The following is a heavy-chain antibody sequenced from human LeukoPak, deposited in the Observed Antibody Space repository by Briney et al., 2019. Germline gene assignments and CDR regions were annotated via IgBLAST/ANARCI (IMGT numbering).Heavy chain of an antibody. D-gene: IGHD3-3*01. CDR1: RFTFSDYA. J-gene: IGHJ6*03. V-gene: IGHV3-30*04. Sequence: GGSLRLSCAASRFTFSDYAMHWVRQAPGKGLEWVAVISYDGSNKYYADSVKGRFTISRDNSKNTLYLQMNSLRAEDTAVYYCAREYYDFWSGYYGYYYYYMDVWGKGTTVTVSS. CDR2: ISYDGSNK. CDR3: AREYYDFWSGYYGYYYYYMDV.